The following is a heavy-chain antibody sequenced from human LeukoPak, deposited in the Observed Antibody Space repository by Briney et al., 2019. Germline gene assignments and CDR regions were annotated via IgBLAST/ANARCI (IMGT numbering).Heavy chain of an antibody. V-gene: IGHV5-51*01. CDR3: ARRITVVRGTGAFDI. CDR2: IYPGDSDT. CDR1: GYTFTTYS. J-gene: IGHJ3*02. Sequence: GESLKISCKGSGYTFTTYSIGWVRQLPGKGLEWMGIIYPGDSDTTHSPSFQGQVKIAADKSTTTAYLQWSNLKASDTAMYYCARRITVVRGTGAFDIWGQGTMVSVS. D-gene: IGHD3-10*01.